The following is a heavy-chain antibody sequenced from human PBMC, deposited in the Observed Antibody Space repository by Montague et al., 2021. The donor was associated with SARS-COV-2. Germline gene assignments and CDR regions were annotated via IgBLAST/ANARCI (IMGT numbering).Heavy chain of an antibody. CDR3: ARLKFGPPPAVVDY. CDR2: IYPDDSDI. D-gene: IGHD3-10*01. V-gene: IGHV5-51*03. CDR1: GYSFNIYW. Sequence: QSGAEVKKPGESLKISCKGSGYSFNIYWIGWVRQMPGKGLEWMGIIYPDDSDIRYSPSFQGQVTMSADKSITTAYLQWTSLKASDTAIYYGARLKFGPPPAVVDYGGKGSRVTVSP. J-gene: IGHJ4*02.